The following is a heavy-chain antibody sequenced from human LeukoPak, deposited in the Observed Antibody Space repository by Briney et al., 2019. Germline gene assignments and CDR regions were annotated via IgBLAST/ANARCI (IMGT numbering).Heavy chain of an antibody. CDR1: GFTFSSYA. CDR3: VGPARSSSCCS. Sequence: GSLRLSCAASGFTFSSYAMSWVRQAPGKGLEWVSAISGSGGTTYYADSVKGRFTISRDNSKNTLYLQMNSLRAEDTAVYYCVGPARSSSCCSWGQGTLVTVSS. J-gene: IGHJ5*02. CDR2: ISGSGGTT. D-gene: IGHD6-13*01. V-gene: IGHV3-23*01.